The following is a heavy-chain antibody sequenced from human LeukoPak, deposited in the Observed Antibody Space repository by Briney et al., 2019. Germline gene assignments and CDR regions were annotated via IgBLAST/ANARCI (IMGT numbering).Heavy chain of an antibody. CDR1: GYTFTSYY. CDR3: ARDGSSSGWFDP. J-gene: IGHJ5*02. Sequence: ASVKVSCKASGYTFTSYYIHWVRQAPGQGLEWMGIINPSGGSTIYAQKFRGRVTMTRDMSTSIVYMELSSLRSEDTAVYHCARDGSSSGWFDPWGQGTLVTVSS. D-gene: IGHD6-6*01. V-gene: IGHV1-46*01. CDR2: INPSGGST.